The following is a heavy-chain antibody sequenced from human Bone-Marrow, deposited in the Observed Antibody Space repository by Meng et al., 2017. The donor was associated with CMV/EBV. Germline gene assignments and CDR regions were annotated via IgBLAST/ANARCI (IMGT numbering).Heavy chain of an antibody. V-gene: IGHV4-34*01. D-gene: IGHD5-18*01. CDR2: INHSGST. J-gene: IGHJ6*02. CDR1: GGSFSGYY. Sequence: SETLSLTCAVYGGSFSGYYWSWIRQPPGKGLEWIGEINHSGSTNYNPSLKSRVTISVDTSKNQFSLKLSSVTAADTAVYYCASVGPIQLWSPYYYYYGMDVWGQGTTVTVSS. CDR3: ASVGPIQLWSPYYYYYGMDV.